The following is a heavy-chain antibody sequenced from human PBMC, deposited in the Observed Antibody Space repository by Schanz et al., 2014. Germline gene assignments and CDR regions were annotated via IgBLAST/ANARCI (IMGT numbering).Heavy chain of an antibody. CDR3: ARGTMPGTFDI. J-gene: IGHJ3*02. V-gene: IGHV1-69*02. CDR2: IIPVLNIA. CDR1: RSTFSSYT. D-gene: IGHD2-2*01. Sequence: QVQLVQSGAEVKKPGSSVKVSCKASRSTFSSYTISWVRQARGQGLEWMGKIIPVLNIATYAQRFQGRVSITADTSTNTAYMELSSLRYEDTALYYCARGTMPGTFDIWGQGTMVTVSS.